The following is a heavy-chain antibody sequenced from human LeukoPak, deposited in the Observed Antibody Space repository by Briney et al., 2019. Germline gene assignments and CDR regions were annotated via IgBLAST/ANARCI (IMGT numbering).Heavy chain of an antibody. CDR2: VWFDGRKE. J-gene: IGHJ4*02. CDR1: GFTFGSHA. Sequence: GGSLRLSCAASGFTFGSHAMSWVRQAPGKGLEWVAVVWFDGRKEYYIDSVKDRFTIARDNSKNTLYLQMNSLRAEDTAVYYCARDVSNTCNGDVCDDRFDLWGQGILVTVSS. CDR3: ARDVSNTCNGDVCDDRFDL. V-gene: IGHV3-33*08. D-gene: IGHD2-8*02.